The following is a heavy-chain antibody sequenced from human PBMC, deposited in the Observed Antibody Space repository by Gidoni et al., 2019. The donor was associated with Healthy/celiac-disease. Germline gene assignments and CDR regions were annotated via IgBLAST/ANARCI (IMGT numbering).Heavy chain of an antibody. CDR2: FYPGDPAT. J-gene: IGHJ4*02. V-gene: IGHV5-51*01. D-gene: IGHD3-10*01. Sequence: EVQLAQSGAAVQKPGASLQSSCKGSGYSFTSYWLGWVRQMPGNGLEWRGIFYPGDPATRYSPSFQGQVTISADKSSSTAYLQWSSLKASDTAMYYCASGAAPYGTPLFDYWGQGTLVTVSS. CDR3: ASGAAPYGTPLFDY. CDR1: GYSFTSYW.